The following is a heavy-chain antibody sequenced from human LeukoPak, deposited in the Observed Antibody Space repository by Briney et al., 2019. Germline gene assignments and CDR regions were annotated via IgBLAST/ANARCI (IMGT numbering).Heavy chain of an antibody. V-gene: IGHV3-20*04. CDR1: GFTFDDYG. J-gene: IGHJ4*02. Sequence: GGSLRLSCAASGFTFDDYGMSWVRQAPGQGLEWVSGINWNGGSTGYADSVKGRFTICRDNAKNSLYLQMNSLRAEDTALYYCARDSGTAMVKDYWGQGTLVTVSS. D-gene: IGHD5-18*01. CDR3: ARDSGTAMVKDY. CDR2: INWNGGST.